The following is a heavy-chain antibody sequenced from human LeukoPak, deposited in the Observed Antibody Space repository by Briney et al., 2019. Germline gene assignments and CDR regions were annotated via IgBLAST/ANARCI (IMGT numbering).Heavy chain of an antibody. CDR2: INPNSGGT. Sequence: ASVKVSRKASGYTFTGYYMHWVRQAPGQGLEWMGWINPNSGGTNYAQKFQGRVTMTRDTSISTAYMELSRLRSDDTAVYYCARGYCSSTSCYDYDLDYWGQGTLVTVSS. CDR3: ARGYCSSTSCYDYDLDY. J-gene: IGHJ4*02. D-gene: IGHD2-2*01. V-gene: IGHV1-2*02. CDR1: GYTFTGYY.